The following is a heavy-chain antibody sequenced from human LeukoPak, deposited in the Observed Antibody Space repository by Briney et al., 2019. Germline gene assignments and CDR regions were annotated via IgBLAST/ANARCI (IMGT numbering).Heavy chain of an antibody. Sequence: GGSLRLSCAASGFTFSSYDMHWVRQAPGKGLEWVAFIQYDESTKYYADSLKGRFTISRDNSKNTLYLQMNSLRSDDTAVYYCARDNGGGGYSYGSNFDYWGQGTLVTVSS. CDR2: IQYDESTK. D-gene: IGHD5-18*01. CDR1: GFTFSSYD. CDR3: ARDNGGGGYSYGSNFDY. V-gene: IGHV3-30*02. J-gene: IGHJ4*02.